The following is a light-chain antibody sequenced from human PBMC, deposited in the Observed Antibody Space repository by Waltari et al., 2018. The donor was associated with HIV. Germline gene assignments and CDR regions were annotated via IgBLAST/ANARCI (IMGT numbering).Light chain of an antibody. V-gene: IGLV2-14*03. CDR2: DVA. CDR3: SSYTTFNTII. J-gene: IGLJ2*01. CDR1: GAEVGAYNY. Sequence: QSALTQPASVSGSPGQSITISCAGTGAEVGAYNYVAWYQKLPDTVPKLIIYDVASRPSGVSDHFSGSKSGNTASLTISGLQAEDAGDYYCSSYTTFNTIIFGGG.